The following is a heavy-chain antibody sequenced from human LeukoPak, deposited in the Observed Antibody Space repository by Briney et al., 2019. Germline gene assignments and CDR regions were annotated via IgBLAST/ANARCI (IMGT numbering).Heavy chain of an antibody. CDR3: ARDPPYSDYYDSSGYYQGCVY. V-gene: IGHV3-21*01. D-gene: IGHD3-22*01. CDR1: GFSFSSYT. J-gene: IGHJ4*02. CDR2: ISSSSSYI. Sequence: PGGSLRLSCAASGFSFSSYTMNWVRQAPGKGLEWVSSISSSSSYIYYADSVKGRFTISRDNAKNSLYLQMNSLRAEDTAVYYCARDPPYSDYYDSSGYYQGCVYWGQGTLVTVSS.